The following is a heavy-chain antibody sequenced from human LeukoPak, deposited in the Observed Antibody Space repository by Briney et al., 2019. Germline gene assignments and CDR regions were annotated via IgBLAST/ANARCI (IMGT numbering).Heavy chain of an antibody. CDR1: GFTFSNYW. CDR2: IKQEGSEK. V-gene: IGHV3-7*01. D-gene: IGHD6-13*01. CDR3: AREISSWYRTEGRFDP. Sequence: GGSLRLSCAASGFTFSNYWMSWVRQAPGKGLEWVANIKQEGSEKDYVDSMKGRFTISRDNAKNSMYLQMNTLRAEDTAVYYCAREISSWYRTEGRFDPWGQGTLVTVSS. J-gene: IGHJ5*02.